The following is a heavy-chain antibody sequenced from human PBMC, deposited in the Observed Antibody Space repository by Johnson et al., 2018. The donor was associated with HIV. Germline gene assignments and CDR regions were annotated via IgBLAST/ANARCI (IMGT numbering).Heavy chain of an antibody. D-gene: IGHD6-19*01. Sequence: QVQLVESGGGLVQPGGSLRLSCAASGLTFSSYGMHWVRQAPGKGLEWVSFIRYDGSDKHYADSVKGRFTISRDNSKNTLYLQMNSLRAEDTAVYYCAKDLEEGQQWLIGAFDIWGQGTMVTVSS. CDR2: IRYDGSDK. V-gene: IGHV3-30*02. J-gene: IGHJ3*02. CDR3: AKDLEEGQQWLIGAFDI. CDR1: GLTFSSYG.